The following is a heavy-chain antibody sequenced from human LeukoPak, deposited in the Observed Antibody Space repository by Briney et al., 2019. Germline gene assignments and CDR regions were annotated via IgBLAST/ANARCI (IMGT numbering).Heavy chain of an antibody. CDR3: AKEENYGSGSYYNDYFDH. J-gene: IGHJ4*02. D-gene: IGHD3-10*01. CDR2: ISGSGGST. CDR1: GFTFSSYA. V-gene: IGHV3-23*01. Sequence: PGGSLRLSCAASGFTFSSYAMSWVRQAPGKGLEWVSAISGSGGSTYYADSVKGRFTISRDNSKNTLYLQMNSLRAEDTAVYYCAKEENYGSGSYYNDYFDHWGQGTLVTVSS.